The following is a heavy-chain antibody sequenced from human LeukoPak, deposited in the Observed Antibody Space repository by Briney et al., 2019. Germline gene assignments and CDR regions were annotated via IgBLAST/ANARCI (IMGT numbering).Heavy chain of an antibody. CDR2: INHSGST. CDR3: ARARWQMALFDY. V-gene: IGHV4-34*01. Sequence: SETLSLTCAVYGGSFSGYYWSWIRQPPGKGLEWIGEINHSGSTNYNPSLKSRVTISVDTSKNQFSQKLSSVTAADTAVYYCARARWQMALFDYWGQGTLVTVSS. J-gene: IGHJ4*02. D-gene: IGHD4-23*01. CDR1: GGSFSGYY.